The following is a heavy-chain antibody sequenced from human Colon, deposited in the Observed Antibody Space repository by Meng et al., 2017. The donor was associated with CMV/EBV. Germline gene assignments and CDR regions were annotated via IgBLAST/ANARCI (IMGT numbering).Heavy chain of an antibody. D-gene: IGHD2-2*01. J-gene: IGHJ4*02. CDR2: INHSGST. CDR1: Y. Sequence: YWSWSRQPPGKGLEWIGEINHSGSTNYNPSLKSRVTISVDTSKNQFSLKLSSVTAADTAVYYCARATPWTLGYCSSTSCYGGLGSDYWGQGTLVTVSS. V-gene: IGHV4-34*01. CDR3: ARATPWTLGYCSSTSCYGGLGSDY.